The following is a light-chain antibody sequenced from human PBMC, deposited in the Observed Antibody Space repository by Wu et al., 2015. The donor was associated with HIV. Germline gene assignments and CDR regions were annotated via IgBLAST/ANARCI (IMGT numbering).Light chain of an antibody. CDR3: QHYSSSPTMYT. J-gene: IGKJ2*01. V-gene: IGKV3-20*01. CDR2: AAS. CDR1: QSVSSNY. Sequence: EIVLTQSPGTLSLSPGDTATLSCRASQSVSSNYLAWYQKKSGQAPRLLIYAASNRATGIPDRFSGSESGTDFTLTISRLEPEDFAVYYCQHYSSSPTMYTFGQGTKLDIK.